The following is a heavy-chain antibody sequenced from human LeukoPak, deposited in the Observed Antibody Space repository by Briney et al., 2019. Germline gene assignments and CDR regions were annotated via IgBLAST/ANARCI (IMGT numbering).Heavy chain of an antibody. J-gene: IGHJ4*02. CDR1: GYTFTSYY. Sequence: ASVKVSCKASGYTFTSYYMHWVRQAPGQGLEWMGIINPSGGSTSYAQKFQGRVTMTRDTSTSTVYMELSSLRSEDTAVYYCARVLMARGYSYGSLGYWGQGTLVTVSS. CDR3: ARVLMARGYSYGSLGY. V-gene: IGHV1-46*01. CDR2: INPSGGST. D-gene: IGHD5-18*01.